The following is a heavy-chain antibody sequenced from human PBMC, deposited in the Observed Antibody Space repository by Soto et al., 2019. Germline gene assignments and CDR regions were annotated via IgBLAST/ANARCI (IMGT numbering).Heavy chain of an antibody. Sequence: EVQLVESGGGLVQPGGSLRLSCAASGFTFSRYSMNWVRQAPGKGLDLVSYISSSSSTIYYAESVKGRFTISRDNAKNSLYLQMNSLRDEDTAVYYCPRGRTWFGENTLGYYYWGQGTLVTVPS. CDR2: ISSSSSTI. D-gene: IGHD3-10*01. V-gene: IGHV3-48*02. CDR3: PRGRTWFGENTLGYYY. CDR1: GFTFSRYS. J-gene: IGHJ4*02.